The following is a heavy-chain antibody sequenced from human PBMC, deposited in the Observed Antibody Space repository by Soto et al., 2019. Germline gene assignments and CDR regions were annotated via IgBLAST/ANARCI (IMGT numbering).Heavy chain of an antibody. CDR3: ARVVVPTTATTSNWFDP. V-gene: IGHV1-46*01. CDR2: INPSGGST. CDR1: GYTFITYY. J-gene: IGHJ5*02. Sequence: GSSVKVSCKASGYTFITYYLHWVRQAPGQGLEWMGIINPSGGSTNYAQRFQGRVTMTSDTSTSTVYMELSSLRADDTAVYYCARVVVPTTATTSNWFDPWGQGTLVTVSS. D-gene: IGHD4-17*01.